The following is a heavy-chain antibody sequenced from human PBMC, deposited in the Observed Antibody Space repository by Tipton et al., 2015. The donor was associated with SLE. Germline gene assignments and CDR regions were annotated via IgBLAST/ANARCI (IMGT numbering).Heavy chain of an antibody. D-gene: IGHD3-10*01. CDR3: ARPMGDY. J-gene: IGHJ4*02. V-gene: IGHV4-39*07. CDR1: GGSVSSSHYY. CDR2: VYYSGTT. Sequence: TLSLTCTVSGGSVSSSHYYWGWIRQPPGKGLEWIGSVYYSGTTYYNSSLKSRVTMSVDTSKNQFSLRLSSVTAADTAVYYCARPMGDYWGQGTLVTVSS.